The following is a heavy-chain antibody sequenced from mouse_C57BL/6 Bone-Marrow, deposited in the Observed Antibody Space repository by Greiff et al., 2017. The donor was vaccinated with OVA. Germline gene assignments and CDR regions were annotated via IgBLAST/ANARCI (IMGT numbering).Heavy chain of an antibody. V-gene: IGHV7-3*01. D-gene: IGHD1-1*01. J-gene: IGHJ2*01. CDR1: GFTFTNYY. Sequence: EVQRVESGGGLVQPGGSLSLSCAASGFTFTNYYMSWVRQPPGKGLEWLAFIRNKPNGSTSAYSASVKGRFTSSRDNSQSILYHQMKALRAEDGATYYCARYKGSVAVDWFDYWGQGTALTVSS. CDR3: ARYKGSVAVDWFDY. CDR2: IRNKPNGSTS.